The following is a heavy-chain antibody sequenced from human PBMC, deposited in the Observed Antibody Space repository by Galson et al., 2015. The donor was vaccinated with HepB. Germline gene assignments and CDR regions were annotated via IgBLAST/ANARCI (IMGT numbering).Heavy chain of an antibody. V-gene: IGHV3-23*01. Sequence: SLRLSCAASGFTFSGSAMHWVRQAPGKGLEWVSSIGGSGASTYYAHSVKGRFTFSRDNSKNTVYLQMNSLRVEDTAVYYCAKVAILGVTHHYFDYWGQGTRVTVSS. CDR2: IGGSGAST. CDR3: AKVAILGVTHHYFDY. D-gene: IGHD2-21*02. J-gene: IGHJ4*02. CDR1: GFTFSGSA.